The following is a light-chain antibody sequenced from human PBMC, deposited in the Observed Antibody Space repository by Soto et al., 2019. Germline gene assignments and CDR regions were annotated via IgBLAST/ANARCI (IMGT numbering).Light chain of an antibody. J-gene: IGKJ2*01. CDR3: QQSYSTPYT. V-gene: IGKV1-39*01. CDR2: TAS. CDR1: QSISTY. Sequence: DIQMTQSPSSLSASVGDRVTITCRASQSISTYLNWYQQKPGKAPKLLIYTASSLQSGVPSRFSGSGSGKHFTLTISSLQPDDFATYFCQQSYSTPYTFGQGXKL.